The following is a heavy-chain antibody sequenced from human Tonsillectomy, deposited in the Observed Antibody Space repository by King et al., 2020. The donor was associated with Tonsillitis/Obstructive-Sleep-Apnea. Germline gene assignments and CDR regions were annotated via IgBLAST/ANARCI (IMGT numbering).Heavy chain of an antibody. V-gene: IGHV4-59*01. Sequence: VQLQESGPGLVKPSETLSLTCTVSGDSISTYYWSWIRQFPGKGLEWIAYIRYTGSTDYNPSLKSRVTTSIDTSKKQFSLKLTSLTTADTAVYYCARETALYAFDVWGPGTMVTVS. CDR2: IRYTGST. CDR1: GDSISTYY. J-gene: IGHJ3*01. D-gene: IGHD1-1*01. CDR3: ARETALYAFDV.